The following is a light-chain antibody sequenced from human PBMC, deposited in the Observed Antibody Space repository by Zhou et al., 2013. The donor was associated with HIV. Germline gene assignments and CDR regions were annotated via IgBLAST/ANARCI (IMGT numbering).Light chain of an antibody. CDR2: GAS. Sequence: AIRMTQSPTSFSASTGDRVTITCRATQDISSYVAWYQQELGKAPKLLIYGASTLQSGVPSRFSGSGSGTDFTFTISSLQPEDIATYYCQQYDNLPRLTFGGGTKVEIK. V-gene: IGKV1-8*01. CDR3: QQYDNLPRLT. CDR1: QDISSY. J-gene: IGKJ4*01.